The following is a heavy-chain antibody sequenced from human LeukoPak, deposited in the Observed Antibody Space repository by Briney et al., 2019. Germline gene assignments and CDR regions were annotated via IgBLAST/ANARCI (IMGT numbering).Heavy chain of an antibody. D-gene: IGHD3-22*01. CDR1: GFPFSSYG. V-gene: IGHV3-23*01. J-gene: IGHJ4*02. CDR3: AKDAIGDSSGHYWWEFDY. CDR2: ISGTGGST. Sequence: GRSLRLSCAASGFPFSSYGMHWVRQAPGKGLEWVAAISGTGGSTSYADSVKGRFTISRDNSKNTLYVQMNSLRAEDTAVYYCAKDAIGDSSGHYWWEFDYWGQGTLVTVSS.